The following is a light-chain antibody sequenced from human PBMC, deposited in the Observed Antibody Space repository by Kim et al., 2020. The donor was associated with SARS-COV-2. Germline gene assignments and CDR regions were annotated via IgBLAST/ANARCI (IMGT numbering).Light chain of an antibody. V-gene: IGLV1-40*01. J-gene: IGLJ3*02. CDR1: SPNIGAGSD. CDR3: QSYDNSLSVWV. Sequence: QRFTISCTGSSPNIGAGSDVHWYQQLPGTAPRLLIFGNNNRPSGVPDRFSGSKSGTSASLAITGLQAEDESAYYCQSYDNSLSVWVFGGGTQLTVL. CDR2: GNN.